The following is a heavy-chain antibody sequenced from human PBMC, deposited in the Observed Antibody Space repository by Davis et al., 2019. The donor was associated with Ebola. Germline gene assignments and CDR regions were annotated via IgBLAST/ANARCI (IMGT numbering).Heavy chain of an antibody. Sequence: ESLKISCAASGFTFSSYAMHWIRQAPGKGLEWIGNVHYTGSTNFNPSLKSRVTMSVDTSKKQLSLRLSDVTASDTAIYFCAREGETSSGSYYRPFDPWGQGTLVTVSS. J-gene: IGHJ5*02. D-gene: IGHD1-26*01. CDR2: VHYTGST. V-gene: IGHV4-59*12. CDR3: AREGETSSGSYYRPFDP. CDR1: GFTFSSYA.